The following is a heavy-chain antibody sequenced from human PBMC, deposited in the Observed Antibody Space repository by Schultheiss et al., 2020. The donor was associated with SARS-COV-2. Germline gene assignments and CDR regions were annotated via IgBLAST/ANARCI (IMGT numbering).Heavy chain of an antibody. Sequence: GESLKISCAASGFTVSSNYMSWVRQAPGKGLEWVSVIYSGGSTYYADSVKGRFTISRDNSKNTLYLQMNSLRAEDTAVYYCAKELQYSSGWYYYYGMDVWGQGTTVTVSS. J-gene: IGHJ6*02. CDR3: AKELQYSSGWYYYYGMDV. CDR1: GFTVSSNY. CDR2: IYSGGST. V-gene: IGHV3-66*02. D-gene: IGHD6-19*01.